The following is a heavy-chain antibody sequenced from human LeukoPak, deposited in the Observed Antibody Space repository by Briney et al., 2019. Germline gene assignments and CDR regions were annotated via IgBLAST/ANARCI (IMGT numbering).Heavy chain of an antibody. J-gene: IGHJ6*03. CDR1: GGSISSSSYY. CDR2: IYYSGST. CDR3: ARLNYDILTGYPLYYYYYMDV. V-gene: IGHV4-39*01. D-gene: IGHD3-9*01. Sequence: SETMSLTCTVSGGSISSSSYYWGWIRQPPGKGLEWIGNIYYSGSTYYNPSLKSRVTISVDTSKNQFSLKLSSVTAADTAVYYCARLNYDILTGYPLYYYYYMDVWGKGTTVTISS.